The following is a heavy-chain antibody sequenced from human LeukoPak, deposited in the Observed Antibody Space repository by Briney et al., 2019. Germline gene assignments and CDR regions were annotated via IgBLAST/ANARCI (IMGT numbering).Heavy chain of an antibody. CDR3: ARDAGDYYADSFDY. D-gene: IGHD3-10*01. Sequence: SETLSLTCTVSGGSISSGDYYWSWIRQPPGKGLEWIGYIYYSGSTYYNPSLKSRVTISVDTSKNQFSLKLSSVTAADTAVYYCARDAGDYYADSFDYWGQGTLVTVSS. CDR1: GGSISSGDYY. V-gene: IGHV4-30-4*01. CDR2: IYYSGST. J-gene: IGHJ4*02.